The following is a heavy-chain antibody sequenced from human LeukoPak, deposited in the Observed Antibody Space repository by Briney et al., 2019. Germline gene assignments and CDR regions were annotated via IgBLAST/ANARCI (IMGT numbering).Heavy chain of an antibody. V-gene: IGHV4-39*01. D-gene: IGHD3-3*01. Sequence: SETLSLTCTVSGGSISSSSYYWGWIRQPPGKGLEWIGSIYYSGSTYYNLSLKSRVTISVDTSKNQFSLKLSSVTAADTAVYYCARHPYYDFWSGYYMGAFDIWGQGTMVTVSS. J-gene: IGHJ3*02. CDR2: IYYSGST. CDR1: GGSISSSSYY. CDR3: ARHPYYDFWSGYYMGAFDI.